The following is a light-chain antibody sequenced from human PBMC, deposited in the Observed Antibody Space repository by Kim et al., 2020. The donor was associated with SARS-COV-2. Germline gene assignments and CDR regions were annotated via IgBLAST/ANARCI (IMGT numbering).Light chain of an antibody. CDR3: CSYAGSYTYI. CDR2: DVS. Sequence: GHSFTISCTGTSSDVGGYNYVSWYQQHPGKAPKRMIYDVSKRPSGVPDRFSGSKSVNTASLTISGLQAEDEADYFCCSYAGSYTYIFGTGTKVTVL. CDR1: SSDVGGYNY. V-gene: IGLV2-11*01. J-gene: IGLJ1*01.